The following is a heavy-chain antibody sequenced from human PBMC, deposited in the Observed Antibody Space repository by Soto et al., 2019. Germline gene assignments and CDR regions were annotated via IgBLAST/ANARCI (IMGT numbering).Heavy chain of an antibody. CDR2: INPSGGST. D-gene: IGHD6-6*01. CDR3: ARGSNIAARLYYYYAMDV. V-gene: IGHV1-46*01. Sequence: ASVKVCCKASGYTFTNYYMHWVRQAPGQGLEWMGIINPSGGSTSYAQKFQGRVTMTRDTSTSTVYMELSSLRSDDTAVYSCARGSNIAARLYYYYAMDVWGQGTTVTV. CDR1: GYTFTNYY. J-gene: IGHJ6*02.